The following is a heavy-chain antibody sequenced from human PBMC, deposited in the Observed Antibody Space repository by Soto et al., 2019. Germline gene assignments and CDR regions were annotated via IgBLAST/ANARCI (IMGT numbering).Heavy chain of an antibody. V-gene: IGHV3-30*18. CDR3: AKSGGGQWLST. CDR1: GFTFSSYG. D-gene: IGHD6-19*01. CDR2: ISYDGSNK. Sequence: PGGSLRLSCAASGFTFSSYGMHWVRQAPGKGLEWVAVISYDGSNKYYADSVKGRFTISRDNSKNTLYLQMNSLRAEDTAVYYCAKSGGGQWLSTWGQGTLVTVSS. J-gene: IGHJ4*02.